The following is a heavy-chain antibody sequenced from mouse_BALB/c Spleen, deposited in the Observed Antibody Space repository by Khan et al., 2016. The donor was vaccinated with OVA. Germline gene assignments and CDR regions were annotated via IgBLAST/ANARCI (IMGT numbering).Heavy chain of an antibody. CDR1: GYIFTSYW. CDR3: TRGAAFYFIDY. CDR2: IYPGNDNT. D-gene: IGHD1-1*01. V-gene: IGHV1-76*01. J-gene: IGHJ2*02. Sequence: VQLQESGAELVRPGASVKLSCKTSGYIFTSYWMHWVKQRSGQGLEWIGRIYPGNDNTYYNEKLKDKATLTAEKSSSTAYMQLSSLKSEESAVSFCTRGAAFYFIDYWCQGTSLPVSS.